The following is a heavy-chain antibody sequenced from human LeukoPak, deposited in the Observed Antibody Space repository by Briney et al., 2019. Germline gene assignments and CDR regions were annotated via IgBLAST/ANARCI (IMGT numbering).Heavy chain of an antibody. CDR3: AREHYFYYLDA. V-gene: IGHV3-30*02. CDR1: GFTFSSYG. CDR2: VRYDGSHK. Sequence: GGSLRLSCAASGFTFSSYGMHWVRQAPGKGLEWVAFVRYDGSHKYYADSVRGRFTISRDNSKNTVYLQMSSLRAEDAAVYYCAREHYFYYLDAWGKGTTVTVSS. J-gene: IGHJ6*03.